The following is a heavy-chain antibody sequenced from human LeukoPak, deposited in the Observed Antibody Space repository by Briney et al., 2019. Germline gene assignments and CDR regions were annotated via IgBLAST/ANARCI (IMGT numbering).Heavy chain of an antibody. V-gene: IGHV4-59*01. J-gene: IGHJ3*02. D-gene: IGHD3-22*01. Sequence: SETLSLTCTVSGGSISYYYWNWIRQPPGKGLEWIGDICSSWSTNYNPSLKSRVTISLDTSKNQFSMKLSSVTAADTAVYYCARMGDYYDSSGYRHDAFDIRGQGTMVTVSS. CDR3: ARMGDYYDSSGYRHDAFDI. CDR2: ICSSWST. CDR1: GGSISYYY.